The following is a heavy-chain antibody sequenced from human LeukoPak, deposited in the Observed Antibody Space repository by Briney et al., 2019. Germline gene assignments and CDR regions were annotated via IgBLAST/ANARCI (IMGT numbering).Heavy chain of an antibody. CDR1: GFTFSSYW. J-gene: IGHJ4*02. V-gene: IGHV3-7*01. Sequence: GGSLRLSCAASGFTFSSYWMSWVRQAPGKGLEWVANIKQDGSEKYYVDSVKGRFTISRDNAKNSLYLQMNILRAEDTAVYYCARDPLSSVVGATLWGQGTLVTVSS. CDR3: ARDPLSSVVGATL. D-gene: IGHD1-26*01. CDR2: IKQDGSEK.